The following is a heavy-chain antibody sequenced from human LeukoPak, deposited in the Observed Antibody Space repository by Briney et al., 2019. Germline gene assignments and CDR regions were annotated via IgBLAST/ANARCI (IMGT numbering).Heavy chain of an antibody. J-gene: IGHJ4*02. Sequence: SVNVSCKASGGTFSSYAISWVRQAPGQGLEWMGGIIPIFGTANYAQKFQGRVTITADESTSTAYMELSSLRSEDTAVYYCARSRYYDILTGYYNLAFDYWGQGTLVTVSS. D-gene: IGHD3-9*01. CDR2: IIPIFGTA. V-gene: IGHV1-69*13. CDR3: ARSRYYDILTGYYNLAFDY. CDR1: GGTFSSYA.